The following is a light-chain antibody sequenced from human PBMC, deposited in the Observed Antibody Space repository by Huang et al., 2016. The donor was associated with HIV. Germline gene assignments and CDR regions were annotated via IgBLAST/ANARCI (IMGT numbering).Light chain of an antibody. CDR1: QSVSDSY. J-gene: IGKJ4*01. CDR3: QQYGNSPLT. Sequence: EIVLTQSPGTLSLSPGERATLSCRASQSVSDSYLAWYQQKPGQAPRLLIYGASSRATGIPDRFRGSGSGTDFTLTISRLEPEDFAVYYCQQYGNSPLTFGGGTKVEIK. CDR2: GAS. V-gene: IGKV3-20*01.